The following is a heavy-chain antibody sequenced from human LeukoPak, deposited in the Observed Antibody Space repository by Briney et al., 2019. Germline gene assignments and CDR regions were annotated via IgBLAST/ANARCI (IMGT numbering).Heavy chain of an antibody. Sequence: GSLRLSCAASGFTFSSYGMHWVRQAPGKGLEWVAVISYDGSNKYYADSVKGRFTISRDNSKNTLYLQMNSLRAEDTAVYYCARSSSGYYYPYFDYWGQGTLVTVSS. CDR2: ISYDGSNK. V-gene: IGHV3-30*03. J-gene: IGHJ4*02. CDR1: GFTFSSYG. D-gene: IGHD3-22*01. CDR3: ARSSSGYYYPYFDY.